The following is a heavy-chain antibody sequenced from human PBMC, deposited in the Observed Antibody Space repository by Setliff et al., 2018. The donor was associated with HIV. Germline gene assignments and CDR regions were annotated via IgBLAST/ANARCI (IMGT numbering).Heavy chain of an antibody. CDR1: GVSISTNNF. Sequence: SETLSLTCTVSGVSISTNNFWSWVRQPPGKGLEWIGDAHHSGRSKYNPSLKSRVTISVDTSKKQFSLKLSFVTVADTAVYYCARGYSPVAVSAIRWFDPWGQGTLVTVSS. CDR3: ARGYSPVAVSAIRWFDP. CDR2: AHHSGRS. D-gene: IGHD2-21*02. J-gene: IGHJ5*02. V-gene: IGHV4-4*02.